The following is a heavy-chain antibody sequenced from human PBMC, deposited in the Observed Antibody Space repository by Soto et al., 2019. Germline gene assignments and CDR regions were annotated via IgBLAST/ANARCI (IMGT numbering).Heavy chain of an antibody. J-gene: IGHJ6*02. D-gene: IGHD2-2*01. Sequence: PGGSLRLSCAASGFTFSSYAMSWVRQAPGKGLEWVSAISGSGGSTYYADSVKGRFTISRDNSKNTLYLQMNSLRAEDTAVYYCAKGNCSSTSCYYYYYYGMDVWGQGTTVTVSS. CDR1: GFTFSSYA. CDR2: ISGSGGST. V-gene: IGHV3-23*01. CDR3: AKGNCSSTSCYYYYYYGMDV.